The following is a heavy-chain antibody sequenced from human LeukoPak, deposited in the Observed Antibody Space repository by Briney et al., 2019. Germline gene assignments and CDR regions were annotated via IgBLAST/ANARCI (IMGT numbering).Heavy chain of an antibody. V-gene: IGHV3-7*01. Sequence: GGSLRLSCAASGFTFSSYWMGWVRQALGKGLEWVANINQDGSEKYYVDSVKGRFTISRDNAKNSLYLQMNSLRVEDTAVYYCARSYQTTVTTAYYYGMDVWGQGTTVTVSS. CDR2: INQDGSEK. J-gene: IGHJ6*02. CDR1: GFTFSSYW. D-gene: IGHD4-11*01. CDR3: ARSYQTTVTTAYYYGMDV.